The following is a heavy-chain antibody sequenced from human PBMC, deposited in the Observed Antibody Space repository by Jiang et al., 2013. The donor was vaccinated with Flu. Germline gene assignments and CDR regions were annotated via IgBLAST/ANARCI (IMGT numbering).Heavy chain of an antibody. D-gene: IGHD6-19*01. Sequence: SYWMSWVRQAPGKGLEWVANIKQDGSEKYYVDSVKGRFTXSRDNAKNSLYLQMNSLRAEDTAVYYCASDSSGSPWGYWGQGTLVTVSS. CDR3: ASDSSGSPWGY. V-gene: IGHV3-7*01. CDR2: IKQDGSEK. J-gene: IGHJ4*02. CDR1: SYW.